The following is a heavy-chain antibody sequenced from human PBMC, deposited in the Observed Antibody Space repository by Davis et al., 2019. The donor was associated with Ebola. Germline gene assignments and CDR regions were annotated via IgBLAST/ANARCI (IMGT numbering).Heavy chain of an antibody. CDR3: ARGGGGFLEWLSWFDP. D-gene: IGHD3-3*01. J-gene: IGHJ5*02. Sequence: ASVKVSCKASGYTFTSYDINWVRQATGQGLEWMGWINPNSGNTGYAQKFQGRVTMTRTTSISTAYMELSSLRSEDTAVYYCARGGGGFLEWLSWFDPWGQGTLVTVSS. CDR2: INPNSGNT. CDR1: GYTFTSYD. V-gene: IGHV1-8*01.